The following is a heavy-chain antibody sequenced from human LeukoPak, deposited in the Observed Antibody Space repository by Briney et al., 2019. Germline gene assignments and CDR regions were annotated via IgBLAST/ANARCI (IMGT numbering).Heavy chain of an antibody. CDR3: ARGVAAPGTGGLSWFDP. J-gene: IGHJ5*02. CDR1: GGSISSSNW. D-gene: IGHD6-13*01. V-gene: IGHV4-4*02. CDR2: IYHSGST. Sequence: PSGTLSLTCAVSGGSISSSNWWSWVRQPPGKGLEWIGEIYHSGSTNYNPSLKSRVTISVDKSKNQFSLKLSFVTAADTAVYYCARGVAAPGTGGLSWFDPWGQGTLVTVSS.